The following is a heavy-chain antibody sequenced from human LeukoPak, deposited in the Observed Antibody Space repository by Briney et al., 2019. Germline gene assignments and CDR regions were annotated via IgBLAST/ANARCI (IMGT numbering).Heavy chain of an antibody. D-gene: IGHD1-26*01. Sequence: PGGSLRLSCAVSGFAFGSSWMTWVRQAPGKGLEWVGRIKSKTDGGTTDYAAPVKGRFTISRDDSTNTLFLQMNSLKTEDTALYYCTRIIKSGSFDYWGQGTLVTVSS. CDR1: GFAFGSSW. CDR3: TRIIKSGSFDY. CDR2: IKSKTDGGTT. J-gene: IGHJ4*02. V-gene: IGHV3-15*01.